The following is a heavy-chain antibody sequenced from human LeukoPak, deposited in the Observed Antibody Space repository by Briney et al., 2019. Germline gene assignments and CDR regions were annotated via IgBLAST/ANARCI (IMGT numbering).Heavy chain of an antibody. CDR2: IIPIFGTA. D-gene: IGHD3-3*01. Sequence: ASVKVSCKASGGTFSSYAINWVRQAPGQGLEWMGGIIPIFGTANSAQKFQGRVTITADESTSTAYMELSSLRSEDTAVCYCARLRFLERLLSGYYYYGMDVWGQGTTVTVSS. CDR3: ARLRFLERLLSGYYYYGMDV. V-gene: IGHV1-69*01. J-gene: IGHJ6*02. CDR1: GGTFSSYA.